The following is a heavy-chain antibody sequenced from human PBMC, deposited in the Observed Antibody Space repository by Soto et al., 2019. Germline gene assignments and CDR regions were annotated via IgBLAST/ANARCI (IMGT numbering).Heavy chain of an antibody. J-gene: IGHJ3*02. CDR3: AAPTGGPAGNDAIDI. CDR1: GFTFSDHY. D-gene: IGHD6-19*01. CDR2: SRNNANNYIT. V-gene: IGHV3-72*01. Sequence: GGSLRLSCATSGFTFSDHYMDWVRQAPGKGLEWVGRSRNNANNYITEYAETDKDRFIISRDDLEDSLNLQMNRLKIEDTAVYYCAAPTGGPAGNDAIDIWGQGTMVTVSS.